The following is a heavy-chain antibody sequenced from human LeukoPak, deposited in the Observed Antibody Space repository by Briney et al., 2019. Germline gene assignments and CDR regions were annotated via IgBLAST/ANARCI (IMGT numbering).Heavy chain of an antibody. CDR3: AREEHIVVVTAIAGEFDY. J-gene: IGHJ4*02. D-gene: IGHD2-21*02. CDR1: GFTFSSYA. Sequence: GGSLRLSCAPSGFTFSSYAMHWVRQAPGKGLEWVAVISYDGSNKYYADSVKGRFTISRDNSKNTLYLQMNSLRAEDTAVYYCAREEHIVVVTAIAGEFDYWGQGTLVTVSS. CDR2: ISYDGSNK. V-gene: IGHV3-30-3*01.